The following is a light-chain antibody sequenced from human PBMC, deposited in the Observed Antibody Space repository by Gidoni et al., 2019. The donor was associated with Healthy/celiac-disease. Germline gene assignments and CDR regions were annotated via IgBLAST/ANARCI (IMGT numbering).Light chain of an antibody. CDR2: GAS. CDR3: QQYGSSLWT. V-gene: IGKV3-20*01. CDR1: QSVSSSY. Sequence: EIVLTQSPGTLSLSPGERATLSCRASQSVSSSYLAWYQQKPGQAPRLLIYGASSRATGIPDRFSGSGSGTDFTLTISRLEPEDFAVYYCQQYGSSLWTFXKXPRWKSN. J-gene: IGKJ1*01.